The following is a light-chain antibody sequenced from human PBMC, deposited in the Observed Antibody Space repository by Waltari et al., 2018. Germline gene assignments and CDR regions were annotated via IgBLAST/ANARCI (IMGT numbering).Light chain of an antibody. CDR3: QQYNDWPRT. CDR1: QSVRIK. J-gene: IGKJ1*01. V-gene: IGKV3-15*01. Sequence: EIVMTQSPATLSVSPGERATLSGRDSQSVRIKLAWYQQKPGQAPRLLLYGPSTRASGIPARFSGSGSGTEFTLTISSLQSEDFAVYYCQQYNDWPRTFGQGTKVEIK. CDR2: GPS.